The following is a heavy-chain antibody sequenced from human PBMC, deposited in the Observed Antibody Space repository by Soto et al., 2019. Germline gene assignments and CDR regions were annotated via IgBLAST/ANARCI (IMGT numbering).Heavy chain of an antibody. D-gene: IGHD4-17*01. V-gene: IGHV4-30-4*01. CDR3: ARVVAYGGTRWFDP. CDR1: CGSTSSGDYY. J-gene: IGHJ5*02. CDR2: IYYSGST. Sequence: PSETLSLTCTVSCGSTSSGDYYWSWIRQPPGKGLEWIGYIYYSGSTYYDPSLKSRVTISVDTSKNQFSLKLSSVTAADTAVYYCARVVAYGGTRWFDPWGQGTLVTVSS.